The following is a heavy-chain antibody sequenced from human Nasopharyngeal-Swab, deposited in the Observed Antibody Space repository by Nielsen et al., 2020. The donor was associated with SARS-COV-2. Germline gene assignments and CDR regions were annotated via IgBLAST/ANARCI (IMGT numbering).Heavy chain of an antibody. CDR2: ISSSSYI. J-gene: IGHJ3*02. Sequence: GGSLRLSCAASGFTFSSYSMNWVRQAPGKGLEWVPSISSSSYIYYADSVKGRFTISRDNAKNSLYLQMNSLRAEDTAVYYCARAEVGAYAFDIWGQGTMVTVSS. V-gene: IGHV3-21*01. D-gene: IGHD1-26*01. CDR1: GFTFSSYS. CDR3: ARAEVGAYAFDI.